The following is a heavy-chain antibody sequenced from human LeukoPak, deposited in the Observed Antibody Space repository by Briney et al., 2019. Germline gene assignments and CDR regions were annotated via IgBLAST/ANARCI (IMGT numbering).Heavy chain of an antibody. Sequence: GGSLRLSCAASEFPSSSYSLNWFGRAPGKGLEWVSSISSSSSYIYYADSVKGRFTISRDNAKNSLYLQMNSLRAEDTAVYYCASEAFDIWGQGTMVTVSS. CDR1: EFPSSSYS. J-gene: IGHJ3*02. V-gene: IGHV3-21*01. CDR3: ASEAFDI. CDR2: ISSSSSYI.